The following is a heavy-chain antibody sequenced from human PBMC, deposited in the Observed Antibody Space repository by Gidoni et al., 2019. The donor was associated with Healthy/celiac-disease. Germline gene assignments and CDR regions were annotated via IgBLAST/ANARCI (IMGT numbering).Heavy chain of an antibody. V-gene: IGHV1-18*01. Sequence: QVQLVQSGAEVKKPGASVKVSCKASGYTFTSYGISWVRQAPGQGLEWMGWISAYNGNTNYAQKLQGRVTMTTDSSTSTAYMELRSLRSDDTAVYYCARTTITMIVVVGIVDYWGQGTLVTVSS. D-gene: IGHD3-22*01. CDR2: ISAYNGNT. J-gene: IGHJ4*02. CDR3: ARTTITMIVVVGIVDY. CDR1: GYTFTSYG.